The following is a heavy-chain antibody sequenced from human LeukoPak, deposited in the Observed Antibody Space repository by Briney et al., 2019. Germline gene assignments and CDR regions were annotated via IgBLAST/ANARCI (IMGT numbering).Heavy chain of an antibody. CDR1: SYTFTSYG. Sequence: ASVKVSCKASSYTFTSYGLNWVRQAPGQGLEWMGWISTYNGNTNYAQKLQGRVTITTDTSTSTAYMELRSLRSDDAAVYYCARARTMYYYDSSVDWGQGTLVTVSS. CDR3: ARARTMYYYDSSVD. D-gene: IGHD3-22*01. CDR2: ISTYNGNT. J-gene: IGHJ4*02. V-gene: IGHV1-18*01.